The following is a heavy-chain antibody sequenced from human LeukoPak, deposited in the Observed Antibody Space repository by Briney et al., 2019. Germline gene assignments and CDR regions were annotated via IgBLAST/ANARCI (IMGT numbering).Heavy chain of an antibody. D-gene: IGHD3-22*01. CDR1: GFTFSSYS. Sequence: GGSLRLSCAASGFTFSSYSMNWLRQAPGTGLEWVSSISGSGEFVYYGDSVKGRVTISRDNGKNSLYLQMNSVRPEDMAVYYCARDDSHGYHFFDSWGRGTLVTVSS. V-gene: IGHV3-21*01. CDR3: ARDDSHGYHFFDS. J-gene: IGHJ4*02. CDR2: ISGSGEFV.